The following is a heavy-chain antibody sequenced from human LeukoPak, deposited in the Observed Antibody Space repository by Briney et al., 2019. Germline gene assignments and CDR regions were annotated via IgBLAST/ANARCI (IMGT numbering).Heavy chain of an antibody. CDR1: GGSISSSSYY. D-gene: IGHD2-2*01. V-gene: IGHV4-39*01. CDR3: ARRLSVVPAATNWFDP. Sequence: SETLSLTCTVSGGSISSSSYYWGWIRQPPGKGLEWIGSTYYSGSTYYNPSLKSRVTISVDTSKNQFSLKLSSVTAADTAVYYCARRLSVVPAATNWFDPWGQGTLVTVSS. CDR2: TYYSGST. J-gene: IGHJ5*02.